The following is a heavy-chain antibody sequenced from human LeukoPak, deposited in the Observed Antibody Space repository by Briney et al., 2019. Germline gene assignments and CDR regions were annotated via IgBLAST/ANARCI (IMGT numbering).Heavy chain of an antibody. J-gene: IGHJ5*02. D-gene: IGHD2-15*01. CDR2: IYSGGST. Sequence: PGGSLRLSCAASGFTVSSNYMSWVRQAPGKGLEWVSVIYSGGSTYYADSVKGRFTISRDNSKNTLYLQMNSLRAEDTAVYYCARESNVCSGGSCYSLDPWGQRTLVTVSS. CDR1: GFTVSSNY. CDR3: ARESNVCSGGSCYSLDP. V-gene: IGHV3-53*01.